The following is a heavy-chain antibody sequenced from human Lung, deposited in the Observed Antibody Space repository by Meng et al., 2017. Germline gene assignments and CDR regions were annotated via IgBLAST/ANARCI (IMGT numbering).Heavy chain of an antibody. CDR3: ARHDSGYADFDS. Sequence: QVQLQESGPGLVKPSVTLSLTCAVSGGSISSNNWRSWVRQTPGRGLEWIGGVYHSGSTNYNPSLKSRVIISVNNSKNQFSLKLTSVTAADTAVYYCARHDSGYADFDSWGQGTLVTVSS. J-gene: IGHJ4*02. CDR1: GGSISSNNW. V-gene: IGHV4-4*02. CDR2: VYHSGST. D-gene: IGHD3-22*01.